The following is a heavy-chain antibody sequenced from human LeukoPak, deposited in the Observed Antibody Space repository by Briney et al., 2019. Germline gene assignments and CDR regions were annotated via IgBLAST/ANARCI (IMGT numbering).Heavy chain of an antibody. Sequence: ASVKVSCKASGYTFTSYGISWVRQAPGQGLEWMGWISAYNGNTNYAQKLQGGVTMTTDTSTSTAYMELRSLRSDDTAVYYCARVPSGYQLLWAWFDPWGQGTLVTVSS. CDR2: ISAYNGNT. V-gene: IGHV1-18*01. CDR3: ARVPSGYQLLWAWFDP. D-gene: IGHD2-2*01. J-gene: IGHJ5*02. CDR1: GYTFTSYG.